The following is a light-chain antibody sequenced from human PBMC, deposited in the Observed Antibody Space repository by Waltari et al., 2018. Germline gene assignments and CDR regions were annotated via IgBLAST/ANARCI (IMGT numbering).Light chain of an antibody. CDR1: QTINTNF. Sequence: EIVLTQSPGTLTLSPGERATPSCRASQTINTNFLAWFQQRPGQAPRLLISGVSSRVTGIPDRFSGSGSGTDFTLIISRLEPEDFAVYYCQEYGSSTRTFGQGTKVEIK. CDR2: GVS. CDR3: QEYGSSTRT. V-gene: IGKV3-20*01. J-gene: IGKJ1*01.